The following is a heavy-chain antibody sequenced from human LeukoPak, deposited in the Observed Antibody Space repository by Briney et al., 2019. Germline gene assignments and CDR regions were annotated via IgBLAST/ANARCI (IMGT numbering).Heavy chain of an antibody. CDR2: ISGSGGST. CDR3: AKDFFCSTSCYSTFDY. CDR1: GFTFSSYA. Sequence: PGRSLRLSCAASGFTFSSYAMSWVRQAPGKGLEWVSAISGSGGSTYYADSVKGRFTISRDNSKNTLYLQMNSLRAEDTAVYYCAKDFFCSTSCYSTFDYWGQGTLVTVSS. D-gene: IGHD2-2*01. V-gene: IGHV3-23*01. J-gene: IGHJ4*02.